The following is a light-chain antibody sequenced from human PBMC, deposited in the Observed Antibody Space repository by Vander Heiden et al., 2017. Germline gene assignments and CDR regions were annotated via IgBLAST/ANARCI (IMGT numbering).Light chain of an antibody. V-gene: IGKV1-39*01. CDR3: RQSYNTPLT. CDR1: QSISSY. J-gene: IGKJ1*01. Sequence: DRQMTQSPSSLSASVGDRVTITCRASQSISSYLNWYQQKPGKAPKPLIYAASSLQGGVPSRFSGSGSGTDFTLTISSLQPEDFATYYCRQSYNTPLTFGQGTKVEIK. CDR2: AAS.